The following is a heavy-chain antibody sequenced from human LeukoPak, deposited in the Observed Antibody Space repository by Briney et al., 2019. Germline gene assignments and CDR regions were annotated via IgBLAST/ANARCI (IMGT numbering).Heavy chain of an antibody. Sequence: GGSLRLSCAASGFTFSNYAMNWVRQAPGKGLEWVSGIIGSGTSTYYADSVKGRFTISRDNSKNTLHLQMDSLRAEDTAVYYCAKSCDFDWVLSYWGQGPLVTVSS. D-gene: IGHD3-9*01. CDR3: AKSCDFDWVLSY. V-gene: IGHV3-23*01. J-gene: IGHJ4*02. CDR1: GFTFSNYA. CDR2: IIGSGTST.